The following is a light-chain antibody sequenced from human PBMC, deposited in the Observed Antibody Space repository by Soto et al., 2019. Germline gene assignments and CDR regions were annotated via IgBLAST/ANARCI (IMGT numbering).Light chain of an antibody. CDR3: QQRSNWWT. CDR2: DAS. V-gene: IGKV3-11*01. J-gene: IGKJ1*01. CDR1: QSVSSY. Sequence: EIVLTQSPATLSLSPGERATLSCRASQSVSSYLAWYQQKPGQAPRLLIYDASNRATVIPARFSGSGSGTDFTLTISCLEPEDFAVYYCQQRSNWWTFGQGTKVEIK.